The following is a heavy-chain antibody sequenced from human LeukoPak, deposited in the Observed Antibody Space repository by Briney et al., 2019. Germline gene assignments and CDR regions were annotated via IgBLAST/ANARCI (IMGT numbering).Heavy chain of an antibody. J-gene: IGHJ4*02. Sequence: GGSLRLSCAASGFTFSNYWMHWVRQGPGKELVWISRINSDGSSTSYADSVKGRFTISRDNPKNTLYLQMNSLRAEDTAVYYCAKKDCSSTSCWYFDYWGQGTLVTVSS. CDR1: GFTFSNYW. V-gene: IGHV3-74*01. CDR3: AKKDCSSTSCWYFDY. CDR2: INSDGSST. D-gene: IGHD2-2*01.